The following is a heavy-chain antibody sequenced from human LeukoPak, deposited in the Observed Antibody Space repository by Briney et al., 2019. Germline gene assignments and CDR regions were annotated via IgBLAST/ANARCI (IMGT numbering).Heavy chain of an antibody. Sequence: PGRSLRLSCAAAGFTFGDFGMHWVRQAPGKGLEWVALIWKDGSDEFYADSVKGRFTISRDNSRNTLSLQMNSLRGEDTAVYYCAREEAFQLEASLDQWGRGTLVTVSS. V-gene: IGHV3-33*01. CDR3: AREEAFQLEASLDQ. CDR2: IWKDGSDE. CDR1: GFTFGDFG. J-gene: IGHJ4*02. D-gene: IGHD3-3*01.